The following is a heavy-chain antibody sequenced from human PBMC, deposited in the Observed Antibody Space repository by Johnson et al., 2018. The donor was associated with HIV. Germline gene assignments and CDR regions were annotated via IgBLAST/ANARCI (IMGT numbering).Heavy chain of an antibody. Sequence: VQLVESGGGVVRPGGSLRLSCAASGFTFDDYGMSWVRQAPGKGLEWVSAISDSGGGTYSADSVKGRFTISRDNSKNTLYLQMNSLRAEDTAVYYCAKEEGLAAAGTGEAFDIWGQGTMVTVSS. CDR1: GFTFDDYG. CDR3: AKEEGLAAAGTGEAFDI. CDR2: ISDSGGGT. V-gene: IGHV3-23*04. J-gene: IGHJ3*02. D-gene: IGHD6-13*01.